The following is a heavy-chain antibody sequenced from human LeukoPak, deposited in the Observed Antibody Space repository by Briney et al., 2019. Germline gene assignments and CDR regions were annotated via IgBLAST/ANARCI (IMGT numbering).Heavy chain of an antibody. CDR3: ARLTGCCSGGSCYSSYFDY. V-gene: IGHV4-34*01. Sequence: SETLSLTCAVYGGSFSGYYWSWIRQPPGKGLEWIGEINHSGSTNYNPSLKSRVTISVDTSKNQFSLKLSSVTAADTAVYYCARLTGCCSGGSCYSSYFDYWGQGTLVTVSS. D-gene: IGHD2-15*01. CDR2: INHSGST. J-gene: IGHJ4*02. CDR1: GGSFSGYY.